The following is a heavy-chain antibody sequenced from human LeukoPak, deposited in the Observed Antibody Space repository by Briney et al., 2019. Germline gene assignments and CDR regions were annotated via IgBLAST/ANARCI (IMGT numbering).Heavy chain of an antibody. Sequence: GGSLRLSCAASGFTFRNYWMHWVRQAPGKGLVRVSRISSDGSRTNYADSVKGRFTISRDNAKNTLYLQMNSLSTEDTAVYCCARVLPETNRDLHYWGQGTLVTVSS. J-gene: IGHJ4*02. CDR1: GFTFRNYW. V-gene: IGHV3-74*01. D-gene: IGHD2-15*01. CDR3: ARVLPETNRDLHY. CDR2: ISSDGSRT.